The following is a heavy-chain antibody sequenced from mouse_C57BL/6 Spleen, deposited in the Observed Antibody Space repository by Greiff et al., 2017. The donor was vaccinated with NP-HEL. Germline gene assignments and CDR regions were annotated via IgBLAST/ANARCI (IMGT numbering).Heavy chain of an antibody. CDR3: ARRFYYDYDWFAY. Sequence: VQLQESGAELARPGASVKLSCKASGYTFTSYGISWVKQRTGQGLEWIGEIYPRSGNTYYNEKFKGKATRTADKSSSTAYMELRSLTSEDSAVYVCARRFYYDYDWFAYWGQGTLVTVSA. J-gene: IGHJ3*01. CDR2: IYPRSGNT. D-gene: IGHD2-4*01. V-gene: IGHV1-81*01. CDR1: GYTFTSYG.